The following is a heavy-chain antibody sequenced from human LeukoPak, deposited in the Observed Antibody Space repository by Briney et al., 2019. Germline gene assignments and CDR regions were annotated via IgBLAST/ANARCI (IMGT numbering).Heavy chain of an antibody. Sequence: SETLSLTCAVYGGSFSGYYWSWLRQPPGKGLEWIGEINHSGSTNYNQSLKSRVTISVDTSKNQFSLKLSSVTAADTAVYYCARTYSGSYYARYYFDYWGQGTLVTVSS. V-gene: IGHV4-34*01. CDR2: INHSGST. D-gene: IGHD1-26*01. J-gene: IGHJ4*02. CDR3: ARTYSGSYYARYYFDY. CDR1: GGSFSGYY.